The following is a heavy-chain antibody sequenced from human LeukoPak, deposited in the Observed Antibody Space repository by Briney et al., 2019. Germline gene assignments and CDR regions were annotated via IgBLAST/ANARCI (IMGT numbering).Heavy chain of an antibody. D-gene: IGHD3-16*02. CDR2: INPNSGGT. CDR1: GYTFTGYY. CDR3: AREPQFYVWGSYRWYYFDY. J-gene: IGHJ4*02. Sequence: ASVKVSCKASGYTFTGYYMHWVRQAPGQGLEWMGWINPNSGGTNYAQKFQGRVTMTRDTSISTAYMELSRLRSDDTAVYYCAREPQFYVWGSYRWYYFDYWGQGTLVTVSS. V-gene: IGHV1-2*02.